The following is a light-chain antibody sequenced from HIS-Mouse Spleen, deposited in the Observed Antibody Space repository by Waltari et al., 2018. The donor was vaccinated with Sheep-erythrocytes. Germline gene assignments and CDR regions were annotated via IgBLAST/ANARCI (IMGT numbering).Light chain of an antibody. CDR2: GAS. Sequence: EIVMTQSPATLSVSPGERATLPCRASQSVSSNLAWYQQKPCQAPRLLIYGASTRATGIPARFSGSGSGTEFTLTISSLQSEDFAVYYCQQYNNWPPVFGPGTKVDIK. J-gene: IGKJ3*01. V-gene: IGKV3-15*01. CDR3: QQYNNWPPV. CDR1: QSVSSN.